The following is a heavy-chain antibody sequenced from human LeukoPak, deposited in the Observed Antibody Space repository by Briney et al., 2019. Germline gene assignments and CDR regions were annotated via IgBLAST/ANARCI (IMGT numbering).Heavy chain of an antibody. CDR3: ARDPITMIPDQRGY. V-gene: IGHV1-46*01. Sequence: VASVTVSCKASGYTFTRYHIHWVRQAPGQGLEWMGVINPSAATTTYAQKFQGRVTMTRDTSTSTVYMELSSLRSEDTAVYYCARDPITMIPDQRGYWGQGTLVTVSS. J-gene: IGHJ4*02. D-gene: IGHD3-22*01. CDR2: INPSAATT. CDR1: GYTFTRYH.